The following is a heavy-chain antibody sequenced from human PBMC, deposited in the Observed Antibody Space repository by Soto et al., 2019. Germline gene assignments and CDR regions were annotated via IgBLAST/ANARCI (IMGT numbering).Heavy chain of an antibody. CDR3: VRYCSTTKCPFDY. D-gene: IGHD2-2*01. J-gene: IGHJ4*02. CDR1: GGSVSSGSYY. Sequence: PSETLSLTCTVSGGSVSSGSYYWSWIRQPPGKGLEWIGYIYYSGNTILNASLRSRVTLSVDTSKNQFSLNLSSVTAADTAVYYCVRYCSTTKCPFDYWGQGALVTVSS. V-gene: IGHV4-30-4*08. CDR2: IYYSGNT.